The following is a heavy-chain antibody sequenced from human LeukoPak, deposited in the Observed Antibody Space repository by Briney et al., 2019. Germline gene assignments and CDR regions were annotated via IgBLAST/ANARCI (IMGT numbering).Heavy chain of an antibody. V-gene: IGHV3-23*01. J-gene: IGHJ1*01. D-gene: IGHD3-22*01. CDR1: GFTFSGYA. CDR3: ARAPSEIGGYYPEYFRH. Sequence: GGSLRLSCAASGFTFSGYAMSWVRQAPGRGLEWVSTISGSGDITYYADSVKGRFTISRDNAKNTVSLQMNSLRAEDTGVYYCARAPSEIGGYYPEYFRHWGQGTLVTVSS. CDR2: ISGSGDIT.